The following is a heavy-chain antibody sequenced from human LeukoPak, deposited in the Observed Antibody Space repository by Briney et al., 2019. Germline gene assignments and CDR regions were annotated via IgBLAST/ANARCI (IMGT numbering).Heavy chain of an antibody. V-gene: IGHV3-43D*03. CDR2: ISWDGGST. J-gene: IGHJ4*02. Sequence: GGSLRLSCAASGFTFDDYAMHWVRQAPGKGLEWVSLISWDGGSTYYADSVKGRFTISRDNSKNSLYLQMNSLRAEDTALYYCAKDQRRGYRGYYDFDYWGQGTLVTVSS. CDR1: GFTFDDYA. D-gene: IGHD5-12*01. CDR3: AKDQRRGYRGYYDFDY.